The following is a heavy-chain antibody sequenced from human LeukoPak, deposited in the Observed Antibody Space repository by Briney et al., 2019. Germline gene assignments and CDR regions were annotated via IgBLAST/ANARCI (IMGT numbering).Heavy chain of an antibody. CDR3: ARAERNNWFDP. Sequence: GGSLRLSCAASGFTFSSYSMNWVRQAPGKGLEWVSSISSSSSYIYYADSVKGRFTISGDNAKNSLYLQMNSLRAEDTAVYYCARAERNNWFDPWGQGTLVTVSS. J-gene: IGHJ5*02. CDR2: ISSSSSYI. CDR1: GFTFSSYS. V-gene: IGHV3-21*01.